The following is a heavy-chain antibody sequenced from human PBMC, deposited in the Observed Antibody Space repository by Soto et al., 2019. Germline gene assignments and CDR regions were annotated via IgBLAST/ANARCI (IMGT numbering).Heavy chain of an antibody. V-gene: IGHV4-4*07. Sequence: SETLSLTSTVSGGSINTFYWSWVRQPAGKGLEWIGRIFSSGSTSFNPSLESRVAMSVDTSKNHFSLNLSSVTAADMAVYYCARDGSYSAYNFDHGIHLWSFDFWGQGALVTVSS. D-gene: IGHD5-12*01. CDR3: ARDGSYSAYNFDHGIHLWSFDF. CDR2: IFSSGST. CDR1: GGSINTFY. J-gene: IGHJ4*02.